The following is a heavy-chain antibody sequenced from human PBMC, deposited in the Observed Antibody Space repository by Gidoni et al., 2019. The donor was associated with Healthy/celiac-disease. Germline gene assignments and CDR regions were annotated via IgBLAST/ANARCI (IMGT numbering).Heavy chain of an antibody. D-gene: IGHD2-15*01. Sequence: QVQLVQSGAEVKKPGSSVKVSCKASGGTFSSYAISWVRQAPGQGLEWMGGIIPIFGTANYAQKFQGRVTISADESTSTAYMELSSLRSEDTAVYYCARAGYCSGGSCYGLGYYYYYMDVWGKGTTVTVSS. J-gene: IGHJ6*03. CDR1: GGTFSSYA. CDR3: ARAGYCSGGSCYGLGYYYYYMDV. CDR2: IIPIFGTA. V-gene: IGHV1-69*01.